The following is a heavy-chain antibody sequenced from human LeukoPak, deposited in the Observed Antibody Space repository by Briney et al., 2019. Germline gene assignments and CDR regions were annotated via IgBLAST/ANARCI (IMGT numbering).Heavy chain of an antibody. CDR2: FDPEDGET. D-gene: IGHD6-19*01. CDR3: ATTYGAVAGLYYFDY. V-gene: IGHV1-24*01. J-gene: IGHJ4*02. Sequence: ASVKVSCKVSGYTLTELSMHWVRRAPGKGLEWMGGFDPEDGETIYAQKFQGRVTMTEDTSTDTAYMELSSLRSEDTAVYYCATTYGAVAGLYYFDYWGQGTLVTVSS. CDR1: GYTLTELS.